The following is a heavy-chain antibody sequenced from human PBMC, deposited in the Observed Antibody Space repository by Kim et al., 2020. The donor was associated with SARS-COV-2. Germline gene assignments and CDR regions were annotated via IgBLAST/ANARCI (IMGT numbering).Heavy chain of an antibody. V-gene: IGHV3-23*01. CDR2: ISGSGGST. J-gene: IGHJ2*01. CDR3: AKAGEFTVTDYWYFDL. D-gene: IGHD4-17*01. Sequence: GGSLRLSCAASGFTFSSYAMSWVRQAPGKGLEWVSAISGSGGSTYYADSVKGRFTISRDNSKNTLYLQMNSLRAEDTAVYYCAKAGEFTVTDYWYFDLWGRGTLVTVSS. CDR1: GFTFSSYA.